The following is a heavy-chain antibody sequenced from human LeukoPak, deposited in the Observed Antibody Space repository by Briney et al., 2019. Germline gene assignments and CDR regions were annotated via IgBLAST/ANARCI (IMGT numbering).Heavy chain of an antibody. D-gene: IGHD4-23*01. V-gene: IGHV1-2*02. CDR3: ARVNVGNSFGFDY. CDR1: GYTFAGYY. CDR2: INPNSGGT. J-gene: IGHJ4*02. Sequence: GASVKVSCKASGYTFAGYYMHWVRQAPGQGLEWMGWINPNSGGTNYAQKFQGRVTMTRDTSISTAYMELSRLRSDDTAVYYCARVNVGNSFGFDYWGQGTLVTVSS.